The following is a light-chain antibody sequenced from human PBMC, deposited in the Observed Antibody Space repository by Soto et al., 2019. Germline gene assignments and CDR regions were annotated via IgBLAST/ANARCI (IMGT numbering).Light chain of an antibody. V-gene: IGKV3-20*01. CDR2: GAS. CDR1: QSVRSSY. Sequence: EIVLTQSPGTLSLSPGERATLSCRASQSVRSSYLAWYQQKPGQAPRLLIYGASSRATGIRDRFSGSGSGTDFTLTINRLEPEDLAVYYCQQYGDSPTFGGGTKVEIK. J-gene: IGKJ4*01. CDR3: QQYGDSPT.